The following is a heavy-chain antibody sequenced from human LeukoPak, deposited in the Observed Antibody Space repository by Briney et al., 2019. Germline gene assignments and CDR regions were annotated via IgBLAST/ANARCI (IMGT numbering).Heavy chain of an antibody. D-gene: IGHD3-10*01. Sequence: SVKVSCKASGGTFSSYAISWVRQAPGQGLEWMGGIIPIFGTANYAQKFRGRVTITTDESTSTAYTELSSLRSEDTAVYYCARELPSARKSSFDPWGQGTLVTVSS. CDR3: ARELPSARKSSFDP. V-gene: IGHV1-69*05. J-gene: IGHJ5*02. CDR2: IIPIFGTA. CDR1: GGTFSSYA.